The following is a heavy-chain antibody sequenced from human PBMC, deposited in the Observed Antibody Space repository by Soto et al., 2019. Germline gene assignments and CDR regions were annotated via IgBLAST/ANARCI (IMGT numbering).Heavy chain of an antibody. CDR3: ARDPAGTSGWFYP. J-gene: IGHJ5*02. CDR1: GFTFSSYS. D-gene: IGHD1-1*01. CDR2: ISSSSSTI. Sequence: GGSLRLSCAASGFTFSSYSMNWVRQAPGKGLEWVSYISSSSSTIYYADSVKGRFTISRDNAKNSLYLQLKILSAEDTAVYSGARDPAGTSGWFYPWGQGTLVTVSS. V-gene: IGHV3-48*04.